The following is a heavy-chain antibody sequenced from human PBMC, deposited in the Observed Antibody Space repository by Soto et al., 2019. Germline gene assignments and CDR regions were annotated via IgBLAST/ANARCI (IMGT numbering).Heavy chain of an antibody. Sequence: QAQLVQSGAEVKEPGASVKVSCKASGYTFTYDLMHWVRQAPGQGLEWVGIINPNDDYTAYAQKFQGRVTMTRDTSTGTVYMELGGLRFDDTATYYCARARYYAMDVWGQGTTVTVFS. CDR2: INPNDDYT. CDR3: ARARYYAMDV. J-gene: IGHJ6*02. V-gene: IGHV1-46*01. CDR1: GYTFTYDL.